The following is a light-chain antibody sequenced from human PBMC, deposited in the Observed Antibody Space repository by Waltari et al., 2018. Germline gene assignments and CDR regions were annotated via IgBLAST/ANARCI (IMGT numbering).Light chain of an antibody. CDR2: GAS. J-gene: IGKJ3*01. CDR1: QSAGSD. CDR3: KQYNYWPL. V-gene: IGKV3-15*01. Sequence: EIVMTQSPATLSVSPGERATLSCRTSQSAGSDLAWYQQKPGQAPRLLIYGASTRVTGTPARFSGSGSGTDFTLTISSLQSEDFAVYCCKQYNYWPLFGPGTKVEIK.